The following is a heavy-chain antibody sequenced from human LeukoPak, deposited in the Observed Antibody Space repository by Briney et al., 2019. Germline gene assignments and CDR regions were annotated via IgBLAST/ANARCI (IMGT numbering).Heavy chain of an antibody. V-gene: IGHV4-39*07. CDR1: VGSISGSSYY. CDR2: NYYSART. J-gene: IGHJ4*02. D-gene: IGHD3-22*01. Sequence: PSETLSLTCTVSVGSISGSSYYWGWIRQPPGKGLGWIGSNYYSARTYYSPSLKSRVTISVDTSKTQFSLKLSSVTAADTAVYYCARGVPPPYYDSSGVVGDIDYWGQGTLVTVSS. CDR3: ARGVPPPYYDSSGVVGDIDY.